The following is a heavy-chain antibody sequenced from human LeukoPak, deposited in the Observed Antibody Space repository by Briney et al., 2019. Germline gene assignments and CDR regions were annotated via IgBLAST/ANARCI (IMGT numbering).Heavy chain of an antibody. CDR3: AKVSCSSTSCPGTYYYYYMDV. J-gene: IGHJ6*03. D-gene: IGHD2-2*01. Sequence: QPGRSLRLSCAASGFTFSSYAMHWVRQAPGKGLEWVAVISYDGSNKYYADSVKGRFTISRDNSKNTLYLQMNSMRADETAVYYCAKVSCSSTSCPGTYYYYYMDVWGKGTTVTVSS. V-gene: IGHV3-30*04. CDR2: ISYDGSNK. CDR1: GFTFSSYA.